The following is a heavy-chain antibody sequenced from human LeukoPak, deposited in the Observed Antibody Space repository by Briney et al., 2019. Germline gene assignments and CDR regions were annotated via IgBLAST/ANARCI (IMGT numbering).Heavy chain of an antibody. CDR3: ARDRHSSVDY. CDR2: ISGDSNTI. CDR1: GFTFSTYS. V-gene: IGHV3-48*01. D-gene: IGHD3-22*01. J-gene: IGHJ4*02. Sequence: GGSLRLSCAASGFTFSTYSMIWVRQAPGKGLERLSYISGDSNTIYYADSVKGRFTVSRDNAKNSLYLQLNSLRAEDTAVYYCARDRHSSVDYWGQGTLVTVSS.